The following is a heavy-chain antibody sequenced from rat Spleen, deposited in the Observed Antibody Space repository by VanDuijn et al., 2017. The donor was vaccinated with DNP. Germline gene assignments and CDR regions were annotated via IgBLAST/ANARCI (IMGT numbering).Heavy chain of an antibody. Sequence: EVQLVESGGGLVQPGRSMKLSCAASGFNFNDYWMGWVRQAPTKGLEWVASISTGGGNTYYRDSVKGRFTISRDNAKNTQYLQMDSLRSDDTATYYCARGADGFDYWGQGLMVTVSS. CDR3: ARGADGFDY. V-gene: IGHV5S13*01. J-gene: IGHJ2*01. CDR2: ISTGGGNT. D-gene: IGHD1-6*01. CDR1: GFNFNDYW.